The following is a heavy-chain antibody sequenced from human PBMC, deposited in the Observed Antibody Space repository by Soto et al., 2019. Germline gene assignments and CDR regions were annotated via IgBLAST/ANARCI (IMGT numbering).Heavy chain of an antibody. J-gene: IGHJ4*02. CDR2: ISGSGGST. V-gene: IGHV3-23*01. CDR3: AKIGPTVGGDSLSGSFDY. Sequence: HPGGSLRLSCAASGFTFSSYAMSWVRQAPGKGLEWVSAISGSGGSTYYADSVKGRFTISRDNSKNTLYLQMNSLRAEDTAVYYCAKIGPTVGGDSLSGSFDYWGQGTLVTVSS. D-gene: IGHD2-21*02. CDR1: GFTFSSYA.